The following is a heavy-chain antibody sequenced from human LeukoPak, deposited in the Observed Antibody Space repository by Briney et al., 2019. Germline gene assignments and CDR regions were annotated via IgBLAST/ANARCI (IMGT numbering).Heavy chain of an antibody. D-gene: IGHD3-9*01. CDR1: GFNFSHYL. CDR2: IKTDGSST. V-gene: IGHV3-74*01. J-gene: IGHJ4*02. CDR3: ARDGPAADWDLDY. Sequence: GALRLSCATSGFNFSHYLNDLVRQSSGEKLIGVSQIKTDGSSTIYADSVEGRFTVSRDNAKNTLYLQIHSLRVEDTAIYYCARDGPAADWDLDYWGQGTLVTVSS.